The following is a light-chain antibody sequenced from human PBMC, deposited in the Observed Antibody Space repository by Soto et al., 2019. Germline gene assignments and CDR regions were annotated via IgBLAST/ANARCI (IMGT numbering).Light chain of an antibody. CDR3: TSYTSSSTPYV. J-gene: IGLJ1*01. CDR1: SSDVGGYTY. V-gene: IGLV2-14*01. CDR2: DVS. Sequence: QSVRTQPASVSGSPGQSITISCAGTSSDVGGYTYVSWYQQHPGKAPKLMIYDVSNRPSGVSNRFSGSKSGNTASLTISGLQAEYEADYSCTSYTSSSTPYVFGGGAKVTVL.